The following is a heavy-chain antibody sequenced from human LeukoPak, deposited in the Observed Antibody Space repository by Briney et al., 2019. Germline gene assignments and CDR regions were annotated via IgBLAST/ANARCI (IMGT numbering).Heavy chain of an antibody. Sequence: SETLSLTCTVSGGSISSGDYYWSWIRQPPGKGLEWIGYIYYSGSTYYNPSLKSRVTISVDTSKNQFSLKLSSVTAADTAVYYCAGTLLRDYVWGSYRSNPFDYWGQGTLVTVSS. D-gene: IGHD3-16*02. J-gene: IGHJ4*02. CDR2: IYYSGST. CDR1: GGSISSGDYY. CDR3: AGTLLRDYVWGSYRSNPFDY. V-gene: IGHV4-30-4*01.